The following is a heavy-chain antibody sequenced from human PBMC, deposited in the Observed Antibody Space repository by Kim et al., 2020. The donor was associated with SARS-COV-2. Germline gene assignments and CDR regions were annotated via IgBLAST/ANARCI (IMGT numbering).Heavy chain of an antibody. CDR1: GYTFTSYD. D-gene: IGHD3-3*01. CDR2: MNPNSGNT. CDR3: ARGRGTIFGVVHYYYGMDV. Sequence: ASVKVSCKASGYTFTSYDINWVRQATGQGLEWMGWMNPNSGNTGYAQKFQGRVTMTRNTSISTAYMELSSLRSEDTAVYYCARGRGTIFGVVHYYYGMDVWGQGTTVTVSS. V-gene: IGHV1-8*01. J-gene: IGHJ6*02.